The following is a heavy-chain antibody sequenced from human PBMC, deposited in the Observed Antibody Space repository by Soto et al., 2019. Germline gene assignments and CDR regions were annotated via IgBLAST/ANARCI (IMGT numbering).Heavy chain of an antibody. CDR3: ARAHYDSSAKGAFDI. V-gene: IGHV3-30-3*01. CDR2: ISYDGSNK. J-gene: IGHJ3*02. D-gene: IGHD3-22*01. CDR1: GFTFSSYA. Sequence: GPLRLSCAASGFTFSSYAMHWVRQAPGKGLEWVAVISYDGSNKYYADSVKGRFTISRDNSKNTLYLQMNSLRAEDTAVYYCARAHYDSSAKGAFDIWGQGTMVTVSS.